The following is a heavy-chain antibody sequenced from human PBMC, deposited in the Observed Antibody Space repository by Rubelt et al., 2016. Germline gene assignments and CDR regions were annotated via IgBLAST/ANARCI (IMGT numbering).Heavy chain of an antibody. V-gene: IGHV4-39*07. CDR1: GGSISSSSYY. J-gene: IGHJ5*02. Sequence: QLQLQESGPGLVKPSETLSLTCTVSGGSISSSSYYWGWIRQPPGKGLEWIGSIYYSGSTYYNPSLKGGVTITVNTARTQFSLKLSSGTAAGTAVYYCARAHLPSRRWFDPWGQGTLVTVSS. CDR2: IYYSGST. CDR3: ARAHLPSRRWFDP.